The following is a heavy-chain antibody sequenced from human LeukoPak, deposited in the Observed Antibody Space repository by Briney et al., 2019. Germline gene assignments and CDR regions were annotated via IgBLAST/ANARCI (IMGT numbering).Heavy chain of an antibody. D-gene: IGHD6-19*01. J-gene: IGHJ6*03. Sequence: PGGSLRLSCAASGFIFDDYAMHWVRQAPGKGLEWVSGISWNSGSIDYADSVKGRFTISRDNAKNSLYLQMNSLRAEDTALYHCAREGYSSGWTGSYYYYYMDVWGKGTTVTISS. V-gene: IGHV3-9*01. CDR2: ISWNSGSI. CDR1: GFIFDDYA. CDR3: AREGYSSGWTGSYYYYYMDV.